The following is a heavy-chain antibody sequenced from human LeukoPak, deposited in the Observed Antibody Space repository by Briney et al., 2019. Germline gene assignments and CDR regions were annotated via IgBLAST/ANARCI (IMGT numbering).Heavy chain of an antibody. J-gene: IGHJ5*02. CDR1: GFTFSSYW. V-gene: IGHV3-30-3*01. Sequence: GGSLRLSCAASGFTFSSYWMSWVRQAPGKGLEWVAVISYDGSNKYYADSVKGRFTISRDNSKNTLYLQMNSLRAEDTAVYYCARDPSKYCSSTSCYSGWFDPWGQGTLVTVSS. CDR3: ARDPSKYCSSTSCYSGWFDP. CDR2: ISYDGSNK. D-gene: IGHD2-2*01.